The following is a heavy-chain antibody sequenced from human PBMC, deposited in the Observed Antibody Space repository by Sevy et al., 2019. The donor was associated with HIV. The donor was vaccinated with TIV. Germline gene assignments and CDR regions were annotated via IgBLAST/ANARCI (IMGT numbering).Heavy chain of an antibody. V-gene: IGHV3-30-3*01. Sequence: GGSLRLSCAASGFTFSSYTMHWVRQAPGKGLEWLANIIYDGSMKYYADSVKGRFTISRDNSKNTLYLQMNSLSAEDTAVYYCARDQHDYAGNVRTGWFDPWGQGILVTVSS. CDR1: GFTFSSYT. CDR3: ARDQHDYAGNVRTGWFDP. CDR2: IIYDGSMK. D-gene: IGHD4-17*01. J-gene: IGHJ5*02.